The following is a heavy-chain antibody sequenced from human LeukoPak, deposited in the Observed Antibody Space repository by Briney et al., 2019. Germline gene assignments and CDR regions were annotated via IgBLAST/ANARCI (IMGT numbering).Heavy chain of an antibody. Sequence: GGSLRLSCAASGFTFSSYGMHWVRQAPGKGLEWVAFIRYDGSNKYYADSVKGRFTISRDNSKNTLYLQMNSLRAEDTAVYYCTTLSGDYPWYYYMDVWGKGTTVTVSS. CDR2: IRYDGSNK. CDR3: TTLSGDYPWYYYMDV. V-gene: IGHV3-30*02. D-gene: IGHD4-17*01. J-gene: IGHJ6*03. CDR1: GFTFSSYG.